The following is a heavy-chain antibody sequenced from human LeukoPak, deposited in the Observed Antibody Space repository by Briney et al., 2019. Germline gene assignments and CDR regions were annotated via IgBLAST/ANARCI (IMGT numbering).Heavy chain of an antibody. V-gene: IGHV4-39*07. CDR2: IYYSGST. CDR3: AASREDFWSGYYTTLDY. Sequence: SETLSLTCTVSGDSISSSSYYWGWIRQPPGKGLEWIGSIYYSGSTYYNPSLKSRVTISVDTSKNQFSLKLSSVTAADTAVYYCAASREDFWSGYYTTLDYWGQGTLVTVSS. J-gene: IGHJ4*02. D-gene: IGHD3-3*01. CDR1: GDSISSSSYY.